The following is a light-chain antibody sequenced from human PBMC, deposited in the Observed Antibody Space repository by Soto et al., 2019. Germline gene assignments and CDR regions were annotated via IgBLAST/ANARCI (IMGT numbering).Light chain of an antibody. V-gene: IGLV1-44*01. J-gene: IGLJ3*02. CDR3: STWDDSLRGRV. CDR2: SNH. CDR1: SSNIGGNS. Sequence: QSVLTQPPSASGAPGQGISISCSGSSSNIGGNSVSWYRQVPGTAPKLLIFSNHQRPSGVPDRFSGSKSGTSASLAISGLQSEDGADYYCSTWDDSLRGRVFGGGTKPPVL.